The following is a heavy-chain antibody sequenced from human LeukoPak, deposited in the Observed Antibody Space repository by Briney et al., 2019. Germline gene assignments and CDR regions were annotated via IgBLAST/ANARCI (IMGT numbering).Heavy chain of an antibody. V-gene: IGHV3-23*01. CDR2: ITGGAGST. D-gene: IGHD3-16*02. CDR1: GFTVSSNY. J-gene: IGHJ4*02. Sequence: PGGSLRLSCAASGFTVSSNYMSWVRQAPGKGLEWVSSITGGAGSTYYAASVRGRFTISRDNSKHTLYLQMNSLRAEDTAVYYCIRLGESSLLSQCDYWGQGILVTVSS. CDR3: IRLGESSLLSQCDY.